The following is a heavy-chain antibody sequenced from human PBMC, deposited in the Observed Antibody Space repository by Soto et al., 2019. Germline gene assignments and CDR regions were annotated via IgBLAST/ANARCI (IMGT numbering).Heavy chain of an antibody. J-gene: IGHJ4*02. CDR3: ASLGRGELLKPWYY. V-gene: IGHV4-34*01. Sequence: SETLSLTCAVYGGSFSGYYWSWIRQPPGKGLEWIGEINHSGSTNYNPSLKSRVTISVDTSKNQFSLKLSSVTAADTAVYYCASLGRGELLKPWYYWGQGTLVTVSS. D-gene: IGHD1-26*01. CDR2: INHSGST. CDR1: GGSFSGYY.